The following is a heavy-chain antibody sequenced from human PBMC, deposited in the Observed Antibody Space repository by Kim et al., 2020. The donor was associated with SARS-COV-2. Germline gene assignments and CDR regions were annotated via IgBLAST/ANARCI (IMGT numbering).Heavy chain of an antibody. Sequence: GGSLRLSCAASGFTFRNYGIHWVRQAPGKGLEWVAVVSYDGSDKYYADSVRGRFTVSRDNSKNTLSLQMNSLRPDDTAVYYCAKLATGIVVVSAPLSGAVDLWGHGTMVTVSS. CDR2: VSYDGSDK. CDR1: GFTFRNYG. J-gene: IGHJ3*01. CDR3: AKLATGIVVVSAPLSGAVDL. V-gene: IGHV3-30*18. D-gene: IGHD2-2*01.